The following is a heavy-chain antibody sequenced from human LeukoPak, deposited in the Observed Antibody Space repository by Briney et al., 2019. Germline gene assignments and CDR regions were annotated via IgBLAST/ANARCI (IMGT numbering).Heavy chain of an antibody. CDR1: GASVTDYY. Sequence: SETLSLTCTVSGASVTDYYWTWIRQPAGKGLDWIGRMSITENTYYSPSLESRVTISVDGSKNQFSLNLTSLTAADTAVYYCARLEGSGAPVYWGQGILVTVSS. J-gene: IGHJ4*02. D-gene: IGHD3-10*01. CDR3: ARLEGSGAPVY. CDR2: MSITENT. V-gene: IGHV4-4*07.